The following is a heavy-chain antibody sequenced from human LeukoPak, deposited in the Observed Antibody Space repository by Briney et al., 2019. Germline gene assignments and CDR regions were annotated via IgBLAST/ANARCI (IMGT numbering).Heavy chain of an antibody. J-gene: IGHJ4*02. Sequence: SQTLSLTCTVSGGSISSGAYYWSWIRQPPGKGLEWIGYIYYSESTYYNPSLNSRVTISVDTSKNQVSLRLTSVTAADTAVYYCASGRYFDWYLYYFDSWGQGTLVTVSS. D-gene: IGHD3-9*01. CDR2: IYYSEST. CDR1: GGSISSGAYY. V-gene: IGHV4-30-4*01. CDR3: ASGRYFDWYLYYFDS.